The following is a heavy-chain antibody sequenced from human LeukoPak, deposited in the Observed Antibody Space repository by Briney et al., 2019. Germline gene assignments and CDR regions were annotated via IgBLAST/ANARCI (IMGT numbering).Heavy chain of an antibody. V-gene: IGHV3-48*03. Sequence: PGGSLRLSCAASGFTFSSYEMNWVRQAPGKGLEWVSYISSSGSTIYYADSVKGRFTISRDNAKNTLYLQMNSLRGEDAAVYYCARTDYFDRWGQGTLVTVSS. D-gene: IGHD3-22*01. J-gene: IGHJ4*02. CDR2: ISSSGSTI. CDR3: ARTDYFDR. CDR1: GFTFSSYE.